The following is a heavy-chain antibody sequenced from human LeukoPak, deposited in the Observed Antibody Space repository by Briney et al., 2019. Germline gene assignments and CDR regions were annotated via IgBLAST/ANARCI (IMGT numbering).Heavy chain of an antibody. CDR1: GSTFSSYA. Sequence: TGGSLRLSCAASGSTFSSYAMSWVRQAPGKGLEWVSAISGSGGSTYYADSVKGRFTISRDNSKNTLYLQMNSLRAEDTAVYYCAKVLEMYGSSWHDVVFDIGGQGKMVTVFS. V-gene: IGHV3-23*01. D-gene: IGHD6-13*01. J-gene: IGHJ3*02. CDR2: ISGSGGST. CDR3: AKVLEMYGSSWHDVVFDI.